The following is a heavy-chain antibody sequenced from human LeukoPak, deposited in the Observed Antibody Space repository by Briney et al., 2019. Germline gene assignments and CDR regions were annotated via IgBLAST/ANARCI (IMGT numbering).Heavy chain of an antibody. J-gene: IGHJ4*02. CDR3: AKDLAGDWSSDY. Sequence: GGSLRLSCAASGFAFSSYAMSWVRQAPGKGLEWVSAISGSGGSTYYADSVKGRFTISRDNSKNTLYLQMNSLRAEDTAVYYCAKDLAGDWSSDYWGQGTLVTVSS. CDR1: GFAFSSYA. CDR2: ISGSGGST. D-gene: IGHD3/OR15-3a*01. V-gene: IGHV3-23*01.